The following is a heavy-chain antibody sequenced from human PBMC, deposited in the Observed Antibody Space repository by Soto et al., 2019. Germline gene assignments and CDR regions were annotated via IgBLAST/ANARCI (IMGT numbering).Heavy chain of an antibody. V-gene: IGHV3-30*18. CDR1: GFTFSSYG. D-gene: IGHD6-25*01. CDR3: AKDLLRLGRASGMDA. CDR2: ISYDGSNK. Sequence: QVQLVESGGGVVQPGRSLRLSCAASGFTFSSYGMHWVRQAPGKGLGWVAVISYDGSNKYYADSVKGRFTIPIDNSKHSMFLQMNSLRAEDPAVYYCAKDLLRLGRASGMDAWGQGTTVPVPS. J-gene: IGHJ6*02.